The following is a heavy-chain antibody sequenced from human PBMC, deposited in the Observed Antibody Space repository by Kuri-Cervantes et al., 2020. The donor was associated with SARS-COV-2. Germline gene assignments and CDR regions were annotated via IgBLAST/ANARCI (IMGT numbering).Heavy chain of an antibody. J-gene: IGHJ6*03. V-gene: IGHV4-39*07. Sequence: SETLSLTCTVSGGSISSSSYYWGWIRQPPGKGLEWIGSIYHSGSTYYNPSLKSRVTISVDTSKNQFSLKLSSVTAADTAVYYCARDQYCSGGSCYDNYYYMDVWGKGTTVTVSS. CDR2: IYHSGST. D-gene: IGHD2-15*01. CDR1: GGSISSSSYY. CDR3: ARDQYCSGGSCYDNYYYMDV.